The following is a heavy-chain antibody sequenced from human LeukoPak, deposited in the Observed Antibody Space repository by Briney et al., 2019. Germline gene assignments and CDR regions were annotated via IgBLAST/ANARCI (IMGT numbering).Heavy chain of an antibody. CDR2: IIPILGIA. J-gene: IGHJ4*02. D-gene: IGHD5-18*01. CDR1: GGTFSSYA. CDR3: ARDQELWFDY. V-gene: IGHV1-69*04. Sequence: GASVTVSFKASGGTFSSYAISWVRQAPGQGLEWMGRIIPILGIANYAQKFQGRVTITADKSTSTAYMELSSLRSEDTAVYYCARDQELWFDYWGQGTLVTVSS.